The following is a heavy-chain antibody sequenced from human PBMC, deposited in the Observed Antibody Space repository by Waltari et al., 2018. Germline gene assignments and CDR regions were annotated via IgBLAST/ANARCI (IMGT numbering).Heavy chain of an antibody. D-gene: IGHD1-1*01. J-gene: IGHJ4*02. V-gene: IGHV3-48*03. CDR1: GFPFSSYE. CDR2: ISSSGSTI. CDR3: ARDETD. Sequence: EVQLVESGGGLVQPGGSLRLSFSASGFPFSSYERNWVRQAPGKGLEWVSYISSSGSTIYDADAVKGRFTISRENAKNSLYLKMNRRRAEDTAVYYWARDETDWGQGTLVTVSS.